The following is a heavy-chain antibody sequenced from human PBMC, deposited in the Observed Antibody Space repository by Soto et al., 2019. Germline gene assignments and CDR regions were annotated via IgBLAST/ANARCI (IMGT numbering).Heavy chain of an antibody. V-gene: IGHV2-5*02. CDR1: GFSVSSSGVG. D-gene: IGHD6-13*01. CDR3: THLIMRAAVFDY. Sequence: QITLKESGPTLVKPTQTLTLTCTISGFSVSSSGVGVAWIRQPPGEAPEWLALIYLDEDKRDSPSRRIRLTITNSTSKNQVDLTMTQNDPVDTATYSCTHLIMRAAVFDYWGQGTLGTLSS. J-gene: IGHJ4*02. CDR2: IYLDEDK.